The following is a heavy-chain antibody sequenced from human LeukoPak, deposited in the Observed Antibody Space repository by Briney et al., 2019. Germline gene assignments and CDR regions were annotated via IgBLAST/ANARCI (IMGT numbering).Heavy chain of an antibody. J-gene: IGHJ6*03. V-gene: IGHV1-8*03. CDR2: MNPNSGNT. Sequence: ASVKVSCKASGYTFTSYDINWVRQATGQGLEWMGWMNPNSGNTGYAQKFQGRVTITRNTSISTAYMELSSLRSEDTAVYYCARARRSSWYPLGYYYYMDVWGKGATVTVSS. D-gene: IGHD6-13*01. CDR3: ARARRSSWYPLGYYYYMDV. CDR1: GYTFTSYD.